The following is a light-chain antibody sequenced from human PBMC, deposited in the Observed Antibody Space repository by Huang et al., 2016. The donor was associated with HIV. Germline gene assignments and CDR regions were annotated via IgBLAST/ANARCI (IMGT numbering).Light chain of an antibody. V-gene: IGKV4-1*01. CDR2: WAA. J-gene: IGKJ2*01. CDR3: QQYYSTPYT. CDR1: QSVLYNSNNKNY. Sequence: DIVMTQSPDSLAVSLGERATINCKSSQSVLYNSNNKNYLTWYQHKPGQPPKLLIYWAATRESGVPDRFSGSGSGTDFTLTISSRQAEDVAVYYCQQYYSTPYTFGQGTKLEIK.